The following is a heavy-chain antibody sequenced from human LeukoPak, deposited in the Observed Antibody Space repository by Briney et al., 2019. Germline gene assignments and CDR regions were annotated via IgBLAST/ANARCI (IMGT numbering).Heavy chain of an antibody. CDR2: ISAYNGIT. J-gene: IGHJ3*02. CDR1: GYTFTSYG. Sequence: ASVKVSCKASGYTFTSYGISWVRQAPGQGLEWMGWISAYNGITNYAQKLQGRVTMTTDTSTSTAYMELRSLRSDDTAVYYCERDPLVYCSSTSCYPIGDDAFDIWGQGTMVTVSS. D-gene: IGHD2-2*01. CDR3: ERDPLVYCSSTSCYPIGDDAFDI. V-gene: IGHV1-18*01.